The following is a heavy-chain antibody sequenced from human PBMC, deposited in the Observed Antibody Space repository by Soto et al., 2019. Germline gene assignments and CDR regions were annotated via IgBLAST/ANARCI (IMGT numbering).Heavy chain of an antibody. J-gene: IGHJ3*01. CDR1: GFTFSGYW. CDR2: INQEGSEK. CDR3: ATNRQARLWLILLENVFNL. Sequence: LRLSCAAPGFTFSGYWMSWVRQAPGRGLEGVANINQEGSEKYYGDSVKGRFTISRDYAKNSVYLQMDSLRAEDTAVYYCATNRQARLWLILLENVFNLWGQGTMVTV. D-gene: IGHD6-19*01. V-gene: IGHV3-7*01.